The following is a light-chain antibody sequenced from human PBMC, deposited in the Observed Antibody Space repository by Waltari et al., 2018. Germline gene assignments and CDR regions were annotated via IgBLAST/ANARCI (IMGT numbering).Light chain of an antibody. CDR1: SSDVGSYNS. CDR2: DVS. CDR3: SSQSSNNVVL. Sequence: QSALTQPASVSGSPGQSITISCTGTSSDVGSYNSVSWYQDHPGQGPKVMIYDVSNRPSGVSARFSGSQPGNTASLTISGLQAEDEADYYCSSQSSNNVVLFGGGTKLTVL. J-gene: IGLJ2*01. V-gene: IGLV2-14*03.